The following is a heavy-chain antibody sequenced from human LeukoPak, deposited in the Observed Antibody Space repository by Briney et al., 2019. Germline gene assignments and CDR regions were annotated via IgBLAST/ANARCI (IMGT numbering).Heavy chain of an antibody. CDR2: ISAYNGNT. CDR3: ARTPKASYYGDISGHPCLDY. D-gene: IGHD4-17*01. V-gene: IGHV1-18*01. CDR1: GYTFTSYG. J-gene: IGHJ4*02. Sequence: GASVKVSCKASGYTFTSYGISWVRQAPGQGLEWMGWISAYNGNTDYAQKLQGRVTMTTDTSTSTAYMELRSLRSDDTAVYYCARTPKASYYGDISGHPCLDYWGQGALVTVSS.